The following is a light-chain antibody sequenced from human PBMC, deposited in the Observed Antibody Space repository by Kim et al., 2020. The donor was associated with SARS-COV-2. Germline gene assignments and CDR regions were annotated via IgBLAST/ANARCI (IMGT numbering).Light chain of an antibody. CDR2: DNN. CDR1: SSNIENNY. V-gene: IGLV1-51*01. Sequence: QAVLTQPPSVSAAPGQKVTISCSGSSSNIENNYVSWYQQFPGTAPKLLIYDNNKRPSGIPDRFSGSKSGTSATLGITGLQTGDEADYYCETWDTSLSAVVFGGGTQLTVL. J-gene: IGLJ2*01. CDR3: ETWDTSLSAVV.